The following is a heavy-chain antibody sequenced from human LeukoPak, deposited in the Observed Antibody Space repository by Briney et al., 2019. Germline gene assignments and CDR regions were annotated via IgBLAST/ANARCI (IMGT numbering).Heavy chain of an antibody. CDR2: INSDGSST. V-gene: IGHV3-74*01. CDR1: GFTFSSYW. Sequence: PGGSLRLSCAASGFTFSSYWMHWVRQAPGKGLVWVSRINSDGSSTSYADSVKGRFTVSRDNAKNTLYLQMNSLRAEDTAVYYCARGMKDIRFLEWLLSPGYDYWGQGTLVTVSS. CDR3: ARGMKDIRFLEWLLSPGYDY. J-gene: IGHJ4*02. D-gene: IGHD3-3*01.